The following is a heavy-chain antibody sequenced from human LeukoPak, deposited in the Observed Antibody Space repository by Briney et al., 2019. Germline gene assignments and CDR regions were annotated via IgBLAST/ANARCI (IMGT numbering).Heavy chain of an antibody. CDR1: GFTVSSNY. J-gene: IGHJ6*03. D-gene: IGHD6-19*01. CDR3: ARDGFQERGLVRSGWYRAQGAEHNYYYYMDV. Sequence: GSLRLSCAASGFTVSSNYMSWVRQAPGKGLEWVSVIYSGGSTYYADSVKGRFTISRDNSKNTLYLQMNSLRAEDTAVYYCARDGFQERGLVRSGWYRAQGAEHNYYYYMDVWGKGTTVTVSS. V-gene: IGHV3-53*01. CDR2: IYSGGST.